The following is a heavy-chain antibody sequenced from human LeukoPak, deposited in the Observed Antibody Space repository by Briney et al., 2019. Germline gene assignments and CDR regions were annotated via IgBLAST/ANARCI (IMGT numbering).Heavy chain of an antibody. J-gene: IGHJ4*02. V-gene: IGHV3-20*04. CDR3: ARSGEGYLD. CDR2: INWNGGST. CDR1: GFTFDDYG. D-gene: IGHD1-26*01. Sequence: GGSLTLSCAASGFTFDDYGMSWVRQAPGKGMEWVSGINWNGGSTGYSDFVKGRFNISRENAKNFLVLPMDSLRAEDTALYYCARSGEGYLDWGQGTLVTVSS.